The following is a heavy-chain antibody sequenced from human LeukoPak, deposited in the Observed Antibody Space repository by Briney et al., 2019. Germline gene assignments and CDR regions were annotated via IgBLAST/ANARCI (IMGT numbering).Heavy chain of an antibody. CDR1: GGSISSSSYY. V-gene: IGHV4-39*07. D-gene: IGHD2-15*01. CDR3: ASHQRRSGGSRSGSFDP. J-gene: IGHJ5*02. Sequence: PSETLSLACTVSGGSISSSSYYWGWIRQPPGRGLEWIGSIYYSGSTYYNPSLKSRVTISVDTSKNQFSLKLSSVTAADTAVYYCASHQRRSGGSRSGSFDPWGQGTLVTVSS. CDR2: IYYSGST.